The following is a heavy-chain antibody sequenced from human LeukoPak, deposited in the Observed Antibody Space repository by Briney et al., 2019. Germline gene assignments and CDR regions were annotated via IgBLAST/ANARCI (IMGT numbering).Heavy chain of an antibody. D-gene: IGHD6-19*01. CDR1: GFTFTSYS. V-gene: IGHV3-64D*09. CDR3: VSRTSSGWYDF. CDR2: INDNGGST. Sequence: SGGSPRLSCSASGFTFTSYSMHWVRQAPGKGLEYVSAINDNGGSTYYGDSVKGRFTISRDNSKNTLYLQMSSLRGDDTAIYYCVSRTSSGWYDFWGQGTLVIVSS. J-gene: IGHJ5*01.